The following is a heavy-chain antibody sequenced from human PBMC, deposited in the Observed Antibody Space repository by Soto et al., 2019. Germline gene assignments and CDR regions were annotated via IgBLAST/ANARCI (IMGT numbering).Heavy chain of an antibody. J-gene: IGHJ4*02. CDR3: SIDVASSWEGELDY. D-gene: IGHD3-3*02. CDR2: IKSTTSGETT. CDR1: GFTFTPDW. Sequence: EVHVVESGGGLVKPGGSLRPSCAASGFTFTPDWITWVRQAPGKGLEWVARIKSTTSGETTDYATPVKGRFTISRDDSKSTVYLQMSSLNTEDTAIYYCSIDVASSWEGELDYWGQGTLVTVSS. V-gene: IGHV3-15*01.